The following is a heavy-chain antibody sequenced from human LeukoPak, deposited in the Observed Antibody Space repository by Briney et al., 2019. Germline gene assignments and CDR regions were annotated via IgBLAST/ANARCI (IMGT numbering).Heavy chain of an antibody. Sequence: PGGPLRLSCAASGFTFDDYGMSWLRHAPAKGLEWVYGINWNGGSTVYADSVKGRFTISRDNAKNALYLQMNSLRAEDTGVYYCARGSYSYNSSGYYYDYWGQGTLVTVSS. CDR1: GFTFDDYG. J-gene: IGHJ4*02. CDR2: INWNGGST. D-gene: IGHD3-22*01. V-gene: IGHV3-20*04. CDR3: ARGSYSYNSSGYYYDY.